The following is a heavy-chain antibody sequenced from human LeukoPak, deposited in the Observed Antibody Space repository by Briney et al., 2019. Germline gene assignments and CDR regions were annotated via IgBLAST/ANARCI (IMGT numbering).Heavy chain of an antibody. CDR2: IYTSGGT. V-gene: IGHV4-4*07. CDR3: AINSWNNYYYFDY. J-gene: IGHJ4*02. D-gene: IGHD3-3*01. CDR1: GGSISSYH. Sequence: SETLSLTCTVSGGSISSYHWTWLRPPAGKGLEWIGRIYTSGGTNYNPSLKSRVTMSVDTSENQFSLKLSSVTAADTAVYYCAINSWNNYYYFDYWGQGTLVTVSS.